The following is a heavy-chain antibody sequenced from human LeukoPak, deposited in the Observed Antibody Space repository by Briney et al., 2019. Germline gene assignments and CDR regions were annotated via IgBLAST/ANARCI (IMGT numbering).Heavy chain of an antibody. CDR2: IYPGDSDT. D-gene: IGHD4-17*01. J-gene: IGHJ6*02. CDR1: GYNFTSYW. CDR3: ARLHYGDAPYYYYYGMDV. Sequence: GESLKISCKGSGYNFTSYWIGWVRQMPGKGLEWMGIIYPGDSDTRYSPSFQGQVTISADKSISTAYLQWSSLKASDTAMYYCARLHYGDAPYYYYYGMDVWGQGTTVTVSS. V-gene: IGHV5-51*01.